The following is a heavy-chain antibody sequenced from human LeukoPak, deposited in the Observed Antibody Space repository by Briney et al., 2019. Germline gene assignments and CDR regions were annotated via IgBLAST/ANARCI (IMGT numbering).Heavy chain of an antibody. J-gene: IGHJ5*02. CDR2: IYYSGST. CDR3: ARDTYCSGGSCYGVPWFDP. Sequence: SETLSLTCTVSGGSISSYYWSCIRQPPGEGLEWIGYIYYSGSTNYNPSLKSRVTISVDTSKNQFSLKLSSVTAADTAVYYCARDTYCSGGSCYGVPWFDPWGQGTLVTVSS. CDR1: GGSISSYY. D-gene: IGHD2-15*01. V-gene: IGHV4-59*01.